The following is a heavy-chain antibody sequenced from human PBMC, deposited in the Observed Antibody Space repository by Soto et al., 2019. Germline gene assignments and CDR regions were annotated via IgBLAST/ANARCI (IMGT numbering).Heavy chain of an antibody. D-gene: IGHD2-15*01. Sequence: GGSLRLSCAASGFTFSSYGMHWVRQAPGKGLEWVAVIWYDGSNKYYADSVKGRFTISRDNSKNTLYLQMNSLRAEDTAVYYCARVKGSNCSGGSCYSDDAFDIWGQGTMVTVSS. CDR3: ARVKGSNCSGGSCYSDDAFDI. V-gene: IGHV3-33*01. CDR2: IWYDGSNK. J-gene: IGHJ3*02. CDR1: GFTFSSYG.